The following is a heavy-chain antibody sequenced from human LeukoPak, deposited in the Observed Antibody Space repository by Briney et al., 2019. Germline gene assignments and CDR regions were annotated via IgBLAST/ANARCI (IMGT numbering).Heavy chain of an antibody. D-gene: IGHD5-18*01. J-gene: IGHJ5*02. V-gene: IGHV1-2*02. CDR1: GYTFTGYY. Sequence: ASVKVSRKASGYTFTGYYMHWVRQAPGQGLEWMGWINPNSGGTNYAQKFQGRVTMTSDTSINTAYMELSKLRSDDTAVYYCAREASYGYSSSWFDPWGQGTLVTVSS. CDR2: INPNSGGT. CDR3: AREASYGYSSSWFDP.